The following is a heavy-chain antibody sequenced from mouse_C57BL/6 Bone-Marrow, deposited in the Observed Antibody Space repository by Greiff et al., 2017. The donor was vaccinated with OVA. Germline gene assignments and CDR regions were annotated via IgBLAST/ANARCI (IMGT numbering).Heavy chain of an antibody. D-gene: IGHD1-1*01. V-gene: IGHV1-9*01. J-gene: IGHJ2*01. Sequence: VKLVESGAELMKPGASVKLSCKATGYTFTGYWIEWVKQRPGHGLEWIGEILPGSGSTNYNEKFKGKATFTADTSSNTAYMQLSSLTTEDSAIYYCARDLTTVVATRDYFDYWGQGTTLTVSS. CDR2: ILPGSGST. CDR3: ARDLTTVVATRDYFDY. CDR1: GYTFTGYW.